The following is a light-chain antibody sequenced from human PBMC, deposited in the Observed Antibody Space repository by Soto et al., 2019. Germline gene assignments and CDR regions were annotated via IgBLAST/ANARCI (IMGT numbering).Light chain of an antibody. CDR1: QSVSTSY. Sequence: EIVLTQSPGTLSLSPGDRATLSCRASQSVSTSYLAWYQQKPGQSPRLLIYGASSRATGIPDRFSGGGSGTDFTLTISRLEPDDFAVYYCQQYGSSPLFGQGTKLEIK. CDR3: QQYGSSPL. J-gene: IGKJ2*01. V-gene: IGKV3-20*01. CDR2: GAS.